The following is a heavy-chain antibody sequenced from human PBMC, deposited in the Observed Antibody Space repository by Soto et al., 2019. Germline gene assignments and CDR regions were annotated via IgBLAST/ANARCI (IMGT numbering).Heavy chain of an antibody. CDR2: ISGSGGGT. CDR3: HGYGY. Sequence: PGGSLRLSCAGSGFTFSSYLIHWVRQTPGEGQGLRSGKGLEWVSAISGSGGGTYYADSVKGRFTISRDTSKNTLYLQMNSLRGDDTAVYYCHGYGYWGQGTLVTVSS. CDR1: GFTFSSYL. V-gene: IGHV3-23*01. J-gene: IGHJ4*02. D-gene: IGHD5-12*01.